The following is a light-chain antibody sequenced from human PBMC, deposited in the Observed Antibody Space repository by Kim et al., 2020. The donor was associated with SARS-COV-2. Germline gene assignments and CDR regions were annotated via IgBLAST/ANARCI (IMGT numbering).Light chain of an antibody. CDR1: QDVAKS. CDR2: AAS. J-gene: IGKJ1*01. CDR3: QKYNSAPWT. V-gene: IGKV1-27*01. Sequence: ASVGDRVTITCRASQDVAKSLAWYQQKPGKVPQVLIYAASTLQSGVPSRFSGSGSGTEFTLTIGSLQTEDVATYYCQKYNSAPWTFGPGTKVDIK.